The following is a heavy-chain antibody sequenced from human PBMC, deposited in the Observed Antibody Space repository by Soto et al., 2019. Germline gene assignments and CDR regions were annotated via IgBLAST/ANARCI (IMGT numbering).Heavy chain of an antibody. CDR3: TTEIRYDYIWGSYRYPY. CDR1: GFTFSNAW. Sequence: EVQLVESGGGLVKPGGSLRLSCAASGFTFSNAWMSWVRQAPGKGLEWVGRIKSKTDGGTTDYAAPVKGRFTISRDDSKNTLYLQMNSLKTEDTAVYYCTTEIRYDYIWGSYRYPYWGQGTLVTVSS. CDR2: IKSKTDGGTT. D-gene: IGHD3-16*02. V-gene: IGHV3-15*01. J-gene: IGHJ4*02.